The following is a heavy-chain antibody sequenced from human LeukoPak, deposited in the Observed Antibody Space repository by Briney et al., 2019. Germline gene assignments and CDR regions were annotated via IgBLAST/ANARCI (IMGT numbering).Heavy chain of an antibody. J-gene: IGHJ4*02. Sequence: VASVKVSCKASGYTFSGNFIHWVRQAPGLGLEWMGWINPNTGGTNSAEKFQGRVTLTRDTSLTTAYMELTSLRSDDTAVYYCARDPPAYPCTTTRCYPEVDHWGQGTLVTVSS. CDR2: INPNTGGT. V-gene: IGHV1-2*02. CDR1: GYTFSGNF. D-gene: IGHD2-2*01. CDR3: ARDPPAYPCTTTRCYPEVDH.